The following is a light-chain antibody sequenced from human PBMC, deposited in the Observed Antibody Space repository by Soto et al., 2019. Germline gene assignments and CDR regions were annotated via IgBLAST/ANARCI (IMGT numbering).Light chain of an antibody. J-gene: IGLJ1*01. CDR3: AAWDDSRNALYV. Sequence: QSVLTQPPSASGTPGQRVAISCSGSSSNIGSNTVNWYQHLPGTAPKLLIYSNNQRPSGVPDRFSGSKSGTSASLAISGLQPEDEADYFCAAWDDSRNALYVFGTGTKLTVL. CDR2: SNN. V-gene: IGLV1-44*01. CDR1: SSNIGSNT.